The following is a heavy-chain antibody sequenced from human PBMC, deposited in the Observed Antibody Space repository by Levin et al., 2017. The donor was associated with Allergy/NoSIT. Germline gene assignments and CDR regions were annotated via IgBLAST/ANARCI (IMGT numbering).Heavy chain of an antibody. CDR1: GFTFSTYG. CDR2: ITPDGNNK. J-gene: IGHJ4*02. D-gene: IGHD2-21*02. V-gene: IGHV3-30*18. CDR3: AKGGDMDY. Sequence: GESLKISCVASGFTFSTYGMHWVRQAPGKGLEWVAIITPDGNNKYYAASVKGRFTISRDNSKNTVHPHMNRLTTDGTATYYCAKGGDMDYWGQGTLVTVSS.